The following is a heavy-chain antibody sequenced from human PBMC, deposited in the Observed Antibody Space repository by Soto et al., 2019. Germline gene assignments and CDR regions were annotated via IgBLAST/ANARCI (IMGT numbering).Heavy chain of an antibody. Sequence: ASVKVSCKASGYTFTSYAVHWVRQAPGQRLEWMGWINAGNGNTKYSQKFQGRVTITRDTSASTAYMELSSLRSEDTAVYYCARNYDFWSGYYRYYYYMDVWGKGTTVTVSS. CDR1: GYTFTSYA. V-gene: IGHV1-3*01. CDR2: INAGNGNT. D-gene: IGHD3-3*01. CDR3: ARNYDFWSGYYRYYYYMDV. J-gene: IGHJ6*03.